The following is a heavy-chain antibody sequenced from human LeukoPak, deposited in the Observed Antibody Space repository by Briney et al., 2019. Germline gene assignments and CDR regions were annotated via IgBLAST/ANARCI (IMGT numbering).Heavy chain of an antibody. CDR3: ARGTNQQQLVGHNFDY. CDR1: GFNFITYA. Sequence: PGGSLRLSCAASGFNFITYAMHWVRQAPGKGLEWVAVISFDARSTYYADSVKGRFTISRDNSKNTLYLQMNSLRAEDTAVYYCARGTNQQQLVGHNFDYWGQGTLVTVSS. CDR2: ISFDARST. V-gene: IGHV3-30*04. J-gene: IGHJ4*02. D-gene: IGHD6-13*01.